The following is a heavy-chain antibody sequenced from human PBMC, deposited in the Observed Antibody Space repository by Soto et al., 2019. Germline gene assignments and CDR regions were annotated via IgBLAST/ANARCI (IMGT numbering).Heavy chain of an antibody. Sequence: EVQLVESGGGLVQPGGSLRLSCAASGFSFSDHYMDWVRQAPGKGLEWVGRARNKARSYSIEYAASGKGGFTISRDDTENSVYLQMHSWETEDTAVYYCAGVRWGDVDYWGQGTLVTVSS. CDR1: GFSFSDHY. D-gene: IGHD3-16*01. V-gene: IGHV3-72*01. J-gene: IGHJ4*02. CDR2: ARNKARSYSI. CDR3: AGVRWGDVDY.